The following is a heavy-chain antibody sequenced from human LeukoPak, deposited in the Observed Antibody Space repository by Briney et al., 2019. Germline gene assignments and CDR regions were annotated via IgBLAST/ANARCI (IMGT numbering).Heavy chain of an antibody. CDR2: IRYDGNSQ. Sequence: GGSLRLSCAASGFIFSDYGMHWVRQAPGKGLEWVASIRYDGNSQFYADSVKGRFTISRDNGKNTLYLQMNSLGVEDTAVYYCAKDQAGAWGQGTRVTVSS. D-gene: IGHD1-26*01. J-gene: IGHJ5*02. V-gene: IGHV3-30*02. CDR3: AKDQAGA. CDR1: GFIFSDYG.